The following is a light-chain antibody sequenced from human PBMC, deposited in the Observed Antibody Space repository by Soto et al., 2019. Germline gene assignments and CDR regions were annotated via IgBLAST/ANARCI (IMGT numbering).Light chain of an antibody. Sequence: EIVMTQSPATLSVSPGERATLSCRASQSVSSNLAWYQQKPGQAPRLLMYGASTRATGIPASFSGSGSGTEFTLTISSLEPEDFAVYYCQQRSNWPALTFGGGTKVDIK. J-gene: IGKJ4*01. CDR1: QSVSSN. CDR3: QQRSNWPALT. CDR2: GAS. V-gene: IGKV3-15*01.